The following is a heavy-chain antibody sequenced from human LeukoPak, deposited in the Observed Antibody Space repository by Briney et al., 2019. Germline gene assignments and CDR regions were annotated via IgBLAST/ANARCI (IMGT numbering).Heavy chain of an antibody. V-gene: IGHV4-39*01. Sequence: SGGLSLPSTVSGGSILSSNYYWGWIRPPPGKGQGGIGSIYYSGSTYYNPSLKSRVTISVDTSKNQLSLKLSSVTAADTGVYYCARHENGDIDYWGQGTLVTVSS. D-gene: IGHD4-17*01. CDR3: ARHENGDIDY. CDR1: GGSILSSNYY. CDR2: IYYSGST. J-gene: IGHJ4*02.